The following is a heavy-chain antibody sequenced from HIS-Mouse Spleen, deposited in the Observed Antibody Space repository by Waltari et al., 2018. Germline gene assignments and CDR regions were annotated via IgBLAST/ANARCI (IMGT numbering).Heavy chain of an antibody. CDR1: GGSISSSSYS. CDR2: IYYSGST. CDR3: AREIPYSSSWYDWYFDL. Sequence: QLQLQESGPGLVKPSETLSLTCPVSGGSISSSSYSWGLFRQPPGKGLEWIGSIYYSGSTYYNPSLKSRVTISVDTSKNQFSLKLSSVTAADTAVYYCAREIPYSSSWYDWYFDLWGRGTLVTVSS. V-gene: IGHV4-39*07. D-gene: IGHD6-13*01. J-gene: IGHJ2*01.